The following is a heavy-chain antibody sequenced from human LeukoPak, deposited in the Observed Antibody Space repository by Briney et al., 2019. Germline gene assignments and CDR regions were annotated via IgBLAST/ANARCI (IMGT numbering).Heavy chain of an antibody. Sequence: GGSLRLSCAASGFTFSSHGMNWVRQAPGKGLEWVSGIIPSGHTTYYADSVRGRFTISRDNSRNTLYLQMNSLGAEDTAVYYCAKDDRWLQFCCWGQGTLVTVSA. CDR2: IIPSGHTT. V-gene: IGHV3-23*01. J-gene: IGHJ4*02. CDR3: AKDDRWLQFCC. D-gene: IGHD5-24*01. CDR1: GFTFSSHG.